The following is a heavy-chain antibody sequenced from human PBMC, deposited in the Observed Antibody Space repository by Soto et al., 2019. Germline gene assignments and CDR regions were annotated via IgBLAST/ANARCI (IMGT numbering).Heavy chain of an antibody. CDR2: ISPMFVAA. Sequence: QVQLVQSGAEMKKPGSSVKVSCQSSGGTFNTYAMNCVRQAPGQGPEWMGDISPMFVAANYAPKFQGRVTITADESTGTSYMQLSSLTSEDTALYFCAREVQVHNPAFVYWGQGTLVTVSS. D-gene: IGHD1-1*01. CDR3: AREVQVHNPAFVY. J-gene: IGHJ4*02. V-gene: IGHV1-69*19. CDR1: GGTFNTYA.